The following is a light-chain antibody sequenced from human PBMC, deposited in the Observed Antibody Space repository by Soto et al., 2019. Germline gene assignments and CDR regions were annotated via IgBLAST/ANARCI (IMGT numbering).Light chain of an antibody. CDR3: QQSFTTPS. CDR1: QTISSW. J-gene: IGKJ5*01. V-gene: IGKV1-5*03. Sequence: PSTLSGSVGDRVTITCRASQTISSWLAWYQQKPGKAPKLLIYKASTLKSGVPSRFSGSGSGTEFTLTISSLQPEDFATYYCQQSFTTPSFGQGTRLEIK. CDR2: KAS.